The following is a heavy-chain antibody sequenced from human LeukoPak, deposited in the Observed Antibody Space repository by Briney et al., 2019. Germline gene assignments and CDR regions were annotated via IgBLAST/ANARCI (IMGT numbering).Heavy chain of an antibody. CDR3: ARWLTDAFDI. V-gene: IGHV1-8*03. CDR1: GYTFTGYY. D-gene: IGHD4/OR15-4a*01. CDR2: INPNSGNT. Sequence: ASVKASCKASGYTFTGYYMHWVRQAPGQGLEWMGWINPNSGNTGYAQKFQGRVTITRNTSISTAYMELSSLRSEDTAVYYCARWLTDAFDIWGQGTMVTVSS. J-gene: IGHJ3*02.